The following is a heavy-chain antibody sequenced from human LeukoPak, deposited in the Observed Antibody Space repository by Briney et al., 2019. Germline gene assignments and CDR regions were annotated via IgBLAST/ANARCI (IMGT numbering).Heavy chain of an antibody. D-gene: IGHD1-26*01. V-gene: IGHV1-2*02. Sequence: GASVKVSCKASGYTFAGYYMHWVRQAPGQGLEWMGWINPNSGGTNYAQKFQGRVTMTRDTSISTAYMELSRLRSDDTAVYYCARGDGGGSQPLDYWGQGTLVTVSS. CDR2: INPNSGGT. J-gene: IGHJ4*02. CDR3: ARGDGGGSQPLDY. CDR1: GYTFAGYY.